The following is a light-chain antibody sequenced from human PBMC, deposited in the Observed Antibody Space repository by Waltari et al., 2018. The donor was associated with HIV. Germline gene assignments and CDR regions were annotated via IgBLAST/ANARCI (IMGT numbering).Light chain of an antibody. CDR2: GGS. Sequence: EIVVTQSPVTLSVSPGQRATLSCRSSQSIGNNLAWYQQRPGQPPRLLIYGGSTRATGIPDRFSGSGSGAPFTLTIVGLQSEEFAVDYCQQYNVRPPVTFGQGTRLDIK. V-gene: IGKV3-15*01. CDR1: QSIGNN. CDR3: QQYNVRPPVT. J-gene: IGKJ5*01.